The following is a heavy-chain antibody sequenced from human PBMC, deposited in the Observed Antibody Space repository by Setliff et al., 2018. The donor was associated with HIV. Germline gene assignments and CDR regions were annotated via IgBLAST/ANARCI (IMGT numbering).Heavy chain of an antibody. CDR2: INHSEST. Sequence: PSETLSLTCAVYGGSFSGYYWSWIRQSPGKGLEWIGEINHSESTNYNPSVKRRVTISIDTSKNQISLKLSSVTAADTAVYFCARRLTRLKQQWTYWGQGTLVTVSS. CDR1: GGSFSGYY. CDR3: ARRLTRLKQQWTY. J-gene: IGHJ4*02. V-gene: IGHV4-34*01. D-gene: IGHD6-19*01.